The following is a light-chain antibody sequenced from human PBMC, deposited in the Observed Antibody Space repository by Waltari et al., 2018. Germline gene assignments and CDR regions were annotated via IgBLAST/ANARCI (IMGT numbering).Light chain of an antibody. CDR1: SLRTSY. Sequence: SSEPTQGPAVSVALGQTVKITCQGDSLRTSYASWYQLKPGQAPILVLFGKEKRPSGIPDRFSGYSSGTTSSLTITGAQAEDEADYYCHSRNGRDNQVVFGGGTRLTVL. J-gene: IGLJ3*02. CDR3: HSRNGRDNQVV. V-gene: IGLV3-19*01. CDR2: GKE.